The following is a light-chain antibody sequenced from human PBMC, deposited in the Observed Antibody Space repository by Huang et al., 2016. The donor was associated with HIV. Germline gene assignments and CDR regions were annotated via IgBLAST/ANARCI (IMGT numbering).Light chain of an antibody. Sequence: DIVMTQSPDSLAVSLGERATINCKSSQSILYSSTDKSYLAWYHQKPGQPPKLLIYWASTGESGVPDRFSGSGAETDFTLTSSSLQAEDVAFYYCQQYYSSPFTFGPGTKVDIK. CDR3: QQYYSSPFT. V-gene: IGKV4-1*01. J-gene: IGKJ3*01. CDR1: QSILYSSTDKSY. CDR2: WAS.